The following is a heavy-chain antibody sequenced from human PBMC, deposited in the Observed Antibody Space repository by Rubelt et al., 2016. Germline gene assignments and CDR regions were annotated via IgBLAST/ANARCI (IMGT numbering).Heavy chain of an antibody. D-gene: IGHD2-2*01. CDR2: ISHRGCT. CDR3: RRREATSVGFDYGMDV. Sequence: QVQLQQWGAGLLKPSETLSLTCAVYGGSFSDYYWNWIRQPPGQGLVWIGEISHRGCTNYNPSFKSPVTISVDKSKNQFSLKVSSVTAAETVVFYWRRREATSVGFDYGMDVWGQGTTVTVSS. J-gene: IGHJ6*02. CDR1: GGSFSDYY. V-gene: IGHV4-34*01.